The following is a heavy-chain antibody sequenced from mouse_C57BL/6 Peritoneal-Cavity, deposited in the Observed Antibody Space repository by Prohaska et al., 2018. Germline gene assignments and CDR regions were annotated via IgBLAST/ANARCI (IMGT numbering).Heavy chain of an antibody. D-gene: IGHD2-4*01. Sequence: VQLKQSGTVLARPGASVKMSCKTPGYTFTSYWMHWVKQRPGQGLEWIGAIYPGNSDTSYNQKFKGNAKLTAVTSASTAYMELSSLTNEDAAVYYCTRSIYYDYDPFAYWGQGTLVTVSA. CDR3: TRSIYYDYDPFAY. CDR2: IYPGNSDT. V-gene: IGHV1-5*01. J-gene: IGHJ3*01. CDR1: GYTFTSYW.